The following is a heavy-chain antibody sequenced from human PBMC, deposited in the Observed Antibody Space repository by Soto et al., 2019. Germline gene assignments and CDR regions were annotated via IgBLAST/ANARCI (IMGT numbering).Heavy chain of an antibody. CDR2: IYSGGST. V-gene: IGHV3-66*01. CDR1: GFTVNSNY. CDR3: ARDRIIRTPSGFDP. Sequence: GGSLRLSCAASGFTVNSNYVSWVRQAPGKGLEWVSVIYSGGSTYYAESVKGRFTISRDNSKNTLYLQMNSLSAADTAVSYCARDRIIRTPSGFDPWGQGTLVTVSS. D-gene: IGHD1-7*01. J-gene: IGHJ5*02.